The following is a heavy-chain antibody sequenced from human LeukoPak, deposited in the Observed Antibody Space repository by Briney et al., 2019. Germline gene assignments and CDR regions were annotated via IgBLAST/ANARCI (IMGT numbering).Heavy chain of an antibody. CDR2: INPKSGDT. Sequence: EASVKVSFKASGYTFNDEYIHWVRQAPGLGLEWMGWINPKSGDTNYAQRFQGRVTMTRDTSISTAYMELRRLRSDDSAVYYCARRVQKLVATSWFDPWGQGTLVTVSS. D-gene: IGHD5-12*01. J-gene: IGHJ5*02. CDR1: GYTFNDEY. CDR3: ARRVQKLVATSWFDP. V-gene: IGHV1-2*02.